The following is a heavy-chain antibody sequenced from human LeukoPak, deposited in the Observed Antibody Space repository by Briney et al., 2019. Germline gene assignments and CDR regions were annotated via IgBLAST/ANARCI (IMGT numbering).Heavy chain of an antibody. Sequence: SETLSLTCAVYGGSFSGYYWSWIRQPPGKGLEWIGEINHSGSTNYNPSLKSRVTMSVDTSKNQFSLKLSSVTAVDTAVYYCARKAPSKGEFDYWGQGTLVTVSS. CDR1: GGSFSGYY. CDR2: INHSGST. V-gene: IGHV4-34*01. CDR3: ARKAPSKGEFDY. J-gene: IGHJ4*02. D-gene: IGHD3-16*01.